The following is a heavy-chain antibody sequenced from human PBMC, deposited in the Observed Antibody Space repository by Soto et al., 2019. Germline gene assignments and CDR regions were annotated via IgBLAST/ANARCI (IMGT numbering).Heavy chain of an antibody. CDR2: ISSNGGST. CDR1: GFTFSSYA. CDR3: VSYSSSWYYAFDI. Sequence: GGSLRLSCSASGFTFSSYAMHWVRQAPGKGLEYVSAISSNGGSTYYADSVKGRFTISRDNSKNTLYLQMSSLRAEDTAVYYCVSYSSSWYYAFDIWGQGTMVTVSS. D-gene: IGHD6-13*01. V-gene: IGHV3-64D*06. J-gene: IGHJ3*02.